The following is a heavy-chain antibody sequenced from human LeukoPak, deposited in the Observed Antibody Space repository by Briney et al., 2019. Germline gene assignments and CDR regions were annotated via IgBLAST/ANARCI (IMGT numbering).Heavy chain of an antibody. V-gene: IGHV3-30*02. Sequence: GGSLRLSCAASGFTFSSYGMHWVRQAPGKGLEWVAFIRYDGSNKYYADSVKGRFTIPRDNSKNTLYLQMNSLRAEDTAVYYCAKDITMVRGTPLGFDYWGQGTLVTVSS. CDR2: IRYDGSNK. CDR1: GFTFSSYG. J-gene: IGHJ4*02. CDR3: AKDITMVRGTPLGFDY. D-gene: IGHD3-10*01.